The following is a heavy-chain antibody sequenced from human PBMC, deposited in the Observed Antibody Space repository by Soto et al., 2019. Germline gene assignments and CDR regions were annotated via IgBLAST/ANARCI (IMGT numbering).Heavy chain of an antibody. CDR3: ARDGDASGWYHYGMDV. CDR2: IKQDGSEK. V-gene: IGHV3-7*01. D-gene: IGHD6-19*01. J-gene: IGHJ6*02. Sequence: ESGGGLVQPGGSLRLFCAASGFTLSPYWMNWVRQAPGKGLEWVANIKQDGSEKYYVDSVKGRFIISRDNAKNSLYLQLNSLRAEDTAVYYCARDGDASGWYHYGMDVWGQGTLVTVSS. CDR1: GFTLSPYW.